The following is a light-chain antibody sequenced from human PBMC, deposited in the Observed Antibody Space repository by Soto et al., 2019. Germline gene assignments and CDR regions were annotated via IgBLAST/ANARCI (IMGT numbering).Light chain of an antibody. CDR1: SSDFGSYKF. V-gene: IGLV2-23*01. J-gene: IGLJ1*01. CDR2: ETS. Sequence: QSVLTQPASVSGSPGQSVTISCTGTSSDFGSYKFVSWYQHHPGKVPKVIIYETSKRPSGVSDRFSGSKSGNTASLTISGLQAEDEADYDCFSFTSTNTHVFGSGTKVTVL. CDR3: FSFTSTNTHV.